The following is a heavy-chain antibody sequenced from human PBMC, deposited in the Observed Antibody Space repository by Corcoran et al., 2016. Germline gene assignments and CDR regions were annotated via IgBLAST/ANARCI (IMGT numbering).Heavy chain of an antibody. V-gene: IGHV3-7*03. J-gene: IGHJ3*02. Sequence: EVQLVESGGGLVQPGGSLRLSCAASGFTFSSYWMSWVRQAPGKGLEWVANIKQDGSEKYYVDSVKGRFTISRDNAKNSLYLQMNSRRGEDTAGYYCARDRGWGIFWSVESAFDIWGQGTMVTVSS. CDR2: IKQDGSEK. D-gene: IGHD3-3*01. CDR1: GFTFSSYW. CDR3: ARDRGWGIFWSVESAFDI.